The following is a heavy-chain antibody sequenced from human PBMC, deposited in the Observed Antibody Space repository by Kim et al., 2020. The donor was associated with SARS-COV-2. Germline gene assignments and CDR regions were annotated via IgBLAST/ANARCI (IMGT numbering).Heavy chain of an antibody. V-gene: IGHV4-59*13. CDR2: IYYNGST. CDR3: AREEVTMGGFDY. CDR1: GVSISTYH. Sequence: SETLSLTCTVSGVSISTYHWSWIRQPPGKGLEWIGYIYYNGSTNYNPSLETRVTISLDTSKNQFYQRLSSVTGEDTAVYYCAREEVTMGGFDYWGRGTLVSVSS. J-gene: IGHJ4*02. D-gene: IGHD3-10*01.